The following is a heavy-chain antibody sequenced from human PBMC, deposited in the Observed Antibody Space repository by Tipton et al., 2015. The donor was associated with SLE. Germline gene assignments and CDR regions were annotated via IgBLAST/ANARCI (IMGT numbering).Heavy chain of an antibody. V-gene: IGHV4-38-2*02. CDR1: GYSISSGYY. J-gene: IGHJ4*02. CDR3: ARDEYRYDATGYHLLGHFDF. D-gene: IGHD3-22*01. CDR2: IYHGGST. Sequence: TLSLTCTVSGYSISSGYYWGWIQQPPGKGPEWIGSIYHGGSTYYKPSLKSRITTSVDTSKNQFSLKLRSVTAADTAVYYCARDEYRYDATGYHLLGHFDFWGQGTLVTVSS.